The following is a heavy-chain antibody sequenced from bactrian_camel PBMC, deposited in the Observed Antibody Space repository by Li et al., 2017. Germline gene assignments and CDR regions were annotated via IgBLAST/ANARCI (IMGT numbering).Heavy chain of an antibody. CDR1: GFTFSAIA. Sequence: VQLVESGGGLAQPGGSLGPSCAVSGFTFSAIAMSRVRQAPGKGLEWVSYIDGDDGFTAYADSVKGRITISRDNAKDTLSLQMNSLEPEDTAIYYCAADSRLKGACDNGGFEYWGQGTQVTVS. J-gene: IGHJ4*01. CDR2: IDGDDGFT. D-gene: IGHD7*01. CDR3: AADSRLKGACDNGGFEY. V-gene: IGHV3S35*01.